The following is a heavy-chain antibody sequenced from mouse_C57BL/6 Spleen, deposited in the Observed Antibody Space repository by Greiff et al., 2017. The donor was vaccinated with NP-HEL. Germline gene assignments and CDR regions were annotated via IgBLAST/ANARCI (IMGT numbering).Heavy chain of an antibody. D-gene: IGHD3-2*02. Sequence: QVQLQQSGAELVKPGASVKLSCKASGYTFTSYWMHWVKQRPGQGLEWIGMIHPNSGSTNYNEKFKSKATLTVDKSSSTAYMQLSSLTSEDSAVYYCAPRDSSGYFWFAYWGQGTLVTVSA. V-gene: IGHV1-64*01. CDR1: GYTFTSYW. CDR2: IHPNSGST. J-gene: IGHJ3*01. CDR3: APRDSSGYFWFAY.